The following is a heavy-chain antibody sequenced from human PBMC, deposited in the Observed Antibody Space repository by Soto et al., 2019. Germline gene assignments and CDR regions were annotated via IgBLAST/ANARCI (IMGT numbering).Heavy chain of an antibody. CDR1: GGTFSSYA. V-gene: IGHV1-69*01. CDR3: ARTSEVITPNFYYYYGMDV. J-gene: IGHJ6*02. D-gene: IGHD3-16*01. CDR2: IIPIFGTA. Sequence: QVQLVQSGAEVKKPGSSVKVSCKASGGTFSSYAISWVRQAPGQGLEWMGGIIPIFGTANYAQKFQGRVTITADESTSTAYIERSSLRSEDTAVYYCARTSEVITPNFYYYYGMDVWGQGTTVTVSS.